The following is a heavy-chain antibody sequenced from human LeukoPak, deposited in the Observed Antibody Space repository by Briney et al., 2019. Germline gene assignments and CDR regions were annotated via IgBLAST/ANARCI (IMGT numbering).Heavy chain of an antibody. D-gene: IGHD2-2*01. CDR2: IYWDDGK. CDR1: GFSLSTSGVG. Sequence: SGPTLVNPTQTLTLTCTFSGFSLSTSGVGVGWIRQPPGKALEWLALIYWDDGKRYSPSLKSRLTITKDTSKNQVVLTMTNMDPVDTATYCCAHRRGGYCSSTSCYLNWFDPWGQGTLVTVSS. J-gene: IGHJ5*02. CDR3: AHRRGGYCSSTSCYLNWFDP. V-gene: IGHV2-5*02.